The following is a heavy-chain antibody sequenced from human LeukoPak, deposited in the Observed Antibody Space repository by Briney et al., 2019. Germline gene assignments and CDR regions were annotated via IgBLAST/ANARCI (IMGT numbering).Heavy chain of an antibody. D-gene: IGHD6-13*01. V-gene: IGHV3-30*18. J-gene: IGHJ4*02. CDR2: ISDDGSYK. CDR3: AKDRDTTSSGTFDY. Sequence: GGSLRLSCAASGFTFRNYGMHCVRQAPGKGLEWVAVISDDGSYKNYADSVKGRFTISRDNSNNTLYLQMNSLRAEDTAVYYCAKDRDTTSSGTFDYWGQGTLVTVSS. CDR1: GFTFRNYG.